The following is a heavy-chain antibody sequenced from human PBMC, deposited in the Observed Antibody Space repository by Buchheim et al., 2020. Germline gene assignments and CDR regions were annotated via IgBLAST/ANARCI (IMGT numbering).Heavy chain of an antibody. D-gene: IGHD4-17*01. CDR1: GFTFSSYG. Sequence: QVQLVESGGGVVQPGRSLRLSCAASGFTFSSYGMHWVRQAPGKGLEWVAVISYDGSNKYYADSVKGRFTISRDNSKNTLSLQMNSLRAEDTAVYYCAKAAMVDGDYELDYWGQGTL. V-gene: IGHV3-30*18. CDR2: ISYDGSNK. CDR3: AKAAMVDGDYELDY. J-gene: IGHJ4*02.